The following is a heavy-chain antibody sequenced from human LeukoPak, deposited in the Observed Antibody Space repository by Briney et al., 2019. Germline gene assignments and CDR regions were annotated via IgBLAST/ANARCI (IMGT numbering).Heavy chain of an antibody. Sequence: GGSLRLSCVASGFAFSSLSMSWVRQAPGKGLEWVSDISASADNTHHADSVKGRFIIFRDNSNTTVFLQRNSLAVEHTAVYYCATGAASSGWLSQDHSGQRTPLTVSS. CDR1: GFAFSSLS. V-gene: IGHV3-23*01. D-gene: IGHD6-19*01. J-gene: IGHJ4*01. CDR2: ISASADNT. CDR3: ATGAASSGWLSQDH.